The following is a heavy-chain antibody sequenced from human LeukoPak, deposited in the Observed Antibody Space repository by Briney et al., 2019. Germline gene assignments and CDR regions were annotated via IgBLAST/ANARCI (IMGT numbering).Heavy chain of an antibody. CDR2: IYYSGST. Sequence: SETLSLTCTVSGGSISSSSYYWGWIRQPPGKGLEWIGSIYYSGSTYYNPSLKSRVTISVDTSKNQFSLKLSSVTAADTAVYYCAREVDCSGGSCYLVVGYDAFDIWGQGTMVTVSS. CDR3: AREVDCSGGSCYLVVGYDAFDI. V-gene: IGHV4-39*01. J-gene: IGHJ3*02. CDR1: GGSISSSSYY. D-gene: IGHD2-15*01.